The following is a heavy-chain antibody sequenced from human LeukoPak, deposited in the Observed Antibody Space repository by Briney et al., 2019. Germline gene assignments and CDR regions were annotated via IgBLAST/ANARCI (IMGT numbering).Heavy chain of an antibody. V-gene: IGHV4-39*07. Sequence: NPSETLSLTCTVSGGSISSSSYYWGWIRQPPGKGLEWIGSIYYSGSTYYNPSLKSRVTISVDTSKNQFSLKLSSVTAADTAVYYCARDHYYGSGSYFAYWGQGTLVTVSS. CDR2: IYYSGST. D-gene: IGHD3-10*01. J-gene: IGHJ4*02. CDR3: ARDHYYGSGSYFAY. CDR1: GGSISSSSYY.